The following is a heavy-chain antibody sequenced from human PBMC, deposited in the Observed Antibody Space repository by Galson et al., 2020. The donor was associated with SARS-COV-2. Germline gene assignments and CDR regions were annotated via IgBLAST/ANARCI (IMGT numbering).Heavy chain of an antibody. CDR1: GGSISGYY. D-gene: IGHD2-2*01. CDR3: AREVEGYCSSTNCYVNAFEI. V-gene: IGHV4-59*01. J-gene: IGHJ3*02. CDR2: IYYSGTT. Sequence: SETLSLTCTVSGGSISGYYWSWIRQPPGKGLEWLGNIYYSGTTNYNPSLKSRVTISLDTSKNHFSLKLSSVTAADTAMYYCAREVEGYCSSTNCYVNAFEIWGQGTMVIVSS.